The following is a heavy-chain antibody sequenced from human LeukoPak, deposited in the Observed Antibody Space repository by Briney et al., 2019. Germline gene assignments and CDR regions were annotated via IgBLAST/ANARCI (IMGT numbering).Heavy chain of an antibody. CDR2: INHSGST. CDR3: ARTIRYFDY. J-gene: IGHJ4*02. Sequence: TSETLSLTCAVYGGSFSGYYWSWIRRPPGKGLEWIGEINHSGSTNYNPSLKSRVTISVDTSKNQFSLKLSSVTAADTAVHYCARTIRYFDYWGQGTLVTVSS. CDR1: GGSFSGYY. D-gene: IGHD3-9*01. V-gene: IGHV4-34*01.